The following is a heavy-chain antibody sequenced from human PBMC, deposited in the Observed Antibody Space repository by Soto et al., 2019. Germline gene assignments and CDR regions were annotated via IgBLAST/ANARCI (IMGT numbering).Heavy chain of an antibody. V-gene: IGHV3-30-3*01. D-gene: IGHD1-26*01. CDR3: ARQAYSGSYFTSREIPHFNY. Sequence: GGSLRLSCAASGFTFSSYAMHWVRQAPGKGLEWVAVISYDGSNKYYADSVKGRFTISRDNSKNTLYLQMNSLRAEDTAVYYCARQAYSGSYFTSREIPHFNYWSQGPRSPSPQ. CDR1: GFTFSSYA. J-gene: IGHJ4*02. CDR2: ISYDGSNK.